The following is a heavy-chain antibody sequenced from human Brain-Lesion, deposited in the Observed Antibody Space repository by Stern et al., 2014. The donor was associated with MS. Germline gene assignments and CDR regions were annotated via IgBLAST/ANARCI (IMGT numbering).Heavy chain of an antibody. Sequence: QLVQSGGGLVKPGGSLRLSCAASGFTFSNYGMHWVRQAPGKGLVWVSRVNNDGRRTSYADSVKGRFTMSRDNAKNTLYLQMNSLRVEDTAIYYCARGERWFDSWGQGTLVTVSS. J-gene: IGHJ5*01. CDR2: VNNDGRRT. D-gene: IGHD3-10*01. V-gene: IGHV3-74*02. CDR3: ARGERWFDS. CDR1: GFTFSNYG.